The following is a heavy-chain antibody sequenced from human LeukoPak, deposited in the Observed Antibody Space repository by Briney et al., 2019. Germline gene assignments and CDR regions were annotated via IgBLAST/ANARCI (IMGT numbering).Heavy chain of an antibody. D-gene: IGHD6-19*01. J-gene: IGHJ3*02. CDR3: ASLGIAVAGNDAFDI. CDR1: GGSISSSSYY. CDR2: IYYSGST. V-gene: IGHV4-39*01. Sequence: SETLSLTCTVSGGSISSSSYYWGWIRQPPGKGLEWIGSIYYSGSTYYNPSLKSRVTISVDTSKNQFSLKLSSVTAADTAVYYCASLGIAVAGNDAFDIWGQGTMVTVSS.